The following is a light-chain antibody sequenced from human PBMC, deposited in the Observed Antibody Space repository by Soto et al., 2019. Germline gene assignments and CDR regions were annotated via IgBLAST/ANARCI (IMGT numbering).Light chain of an antibody. CDR3: SSYTSSSTGV. V-gene: IGLV2-14*01. J-gene: IGLJ1*01. CDR1: SSDVGGYNY. Sequence: QSVLTQPGSVSGSPGQSITISCTGTSSDVGGYNYVSWYQQHPGKAPKLMIYEVSNRPSGVSNRFSGSKSGNTASLTISGLQAEDEADYYCSSYTSSSTGVFGTGTKVTVL. CDR2: EVS.